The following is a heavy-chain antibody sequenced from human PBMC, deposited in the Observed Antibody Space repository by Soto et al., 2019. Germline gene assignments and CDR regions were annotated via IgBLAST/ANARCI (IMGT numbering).Heavy chain of an antibody. CDR2: IVVGSGNT. D-gene: IGHD5-12*01. CDR3: TRDLLPRYSFSGFDP. Sequence: SVKVSCKASGFTFTSSAVQWVRQARGQRLEWIGWIVVGSGNTNYAQKFQERVTITRDTSASTAYMEMRSLTSEDTALYYCTRDLLPRYSFSGFDPWGQGTQVTVSS. V-gene: IGHV1-58*01. CDR1: GFTFTSSA. J-gene: IGHJ5*02.